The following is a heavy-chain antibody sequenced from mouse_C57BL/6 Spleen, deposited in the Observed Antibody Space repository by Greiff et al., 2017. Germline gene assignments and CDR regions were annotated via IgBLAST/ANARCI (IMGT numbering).Heavy chain of an antibody. CDR3: ARNYYGSRSPYYYAMDY. CDR2: ISSGSRTI. D-gene: IGHD1-1*01. J-gene: IGHJ4*01. V-gene: IGHV5-17*01. Sequence: EVKVEESGGGLVKPGGSLKLSCAASGFTFSDYGMHWVRQAPEKGLEWVAYISSGSRTIYYADTVKGRFTISRDNAKNTLFLQMTSLRSEDTAMYYCARNYYGSRSPYYYAMDYWGQGTSVTVSS. CDR1: GFTFSDYG.